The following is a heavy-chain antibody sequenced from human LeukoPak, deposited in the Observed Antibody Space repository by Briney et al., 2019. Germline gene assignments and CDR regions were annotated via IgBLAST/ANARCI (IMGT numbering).Heavy chain of an antibody. J-gene: IGHJ4*02. V-gene: IGHV1-24*01. Sequence: ASVKVSCKVSGYTLTELSMHWVRQAPGKGLEWMGGFDPEDGETIYAQKFQGRVTMTEDTSTDTAYMELSSLRSEDTAVYYCATYPVVVPAARHDYWGQGTLVTVSS. CDR1: GYTLTELS. D-gene: IGHD2-2*01. CDR3: ATYPVVVPAARHDY. CDR2: FDPEDGET.